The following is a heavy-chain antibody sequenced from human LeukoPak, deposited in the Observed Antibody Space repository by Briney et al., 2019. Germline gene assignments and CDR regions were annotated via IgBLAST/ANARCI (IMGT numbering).Heavy chain of an antibody. CDR1: GGTFSSYA. V-gene: IGHV1-69*05. CDR3: ARDRGDGYNYFDY. J-gene: IGHJ4*02. CDR2: IIPIFGTA. Sequence: SVKVSCKASGGTFSSYAISWVRQAPGQGLEWMGGIIPIFGTANYAQKFQGRVTITTDESTSTAYMELSSLRSGDTAVYYCARDRGDGYNYFDYWGQGTLVTVSS. D-gene: IGHD5-24*01.